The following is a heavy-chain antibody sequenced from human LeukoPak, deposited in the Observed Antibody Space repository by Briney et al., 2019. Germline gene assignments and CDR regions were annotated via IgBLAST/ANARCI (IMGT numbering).Heavy chain of an antibody. CDR2: VYYSGNT. V-gene: IGHV4-39*01. J-gene: IGHJ5*02. CDR3: ARHIGALKSHWFDP. Sequence: SETLSLTCTVSGGSISSTNDYWGWIRQPPGKGLEWIGSVYYSGNTYYNPSLKSRVTVSVNTSKKQFSLKLSSVTAADTAVYYCARHIGALKSHWFDPWGQGILVTVSS. D-gene: IGHD5-12*01. CDR1: GGSISSTNDY.